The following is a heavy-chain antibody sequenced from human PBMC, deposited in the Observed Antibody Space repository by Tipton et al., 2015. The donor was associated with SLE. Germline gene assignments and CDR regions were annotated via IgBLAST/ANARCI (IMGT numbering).Heavy chain of an antibody. CDR1: GFSFTSYS. J-gene: IGHJ3*02. CDR3: VRDIDGENCGGDCYCPGAFDI. Sequence: SLRLSCEASGFSFTSYSMNWVRQAPGKGLEWASYISVSSSAIYYADSVRGRFTITRANAKNSLYLQMNSLRAEDAAVYYCVRDIDGENCGGDCYCPGAFDIWGQGTMVTVSS. D-gene: IGHD2-21*01. V-gene: IGHV3-48*01. CDR2: ISVSSSAI.